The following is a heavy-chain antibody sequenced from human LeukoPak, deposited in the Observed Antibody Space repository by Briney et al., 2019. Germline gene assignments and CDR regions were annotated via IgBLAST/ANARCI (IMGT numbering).Heavy chain of an antibody. CDR3: ARDGATYYYDSSGYYYDY. D-gene: IGHD3-22*01. J-gene: IGHJ4*02. CDR2: INPNSGGT. CDR1: GYTLTGYY. Sequence: ASVKVSCKASGYTLTGYYMHWVRQAPGQGLEWMGWINPNSGGTNYAQKFQGRVTMTRDTSISTAYMELSRLRSDDTAVYYCARDGATYYYDSSGYYYDYWGQGTLVTVSS. V-gene: IGHV1-2*02.